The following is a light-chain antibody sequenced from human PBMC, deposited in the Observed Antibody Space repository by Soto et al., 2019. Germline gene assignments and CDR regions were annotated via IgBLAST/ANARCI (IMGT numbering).Light chain of an antibody. Sequence: EIVMTQSPATLSVSPGQRATLSCRASQSVSSTLAWYQQKPGQAPRLLIYDTSTRATGIPARFSGSGSGTEFTLTISSRQSEDFAVYYCQQYNNWPVTFGPGTKVDIK. V-gene: IGKV3-15*01. CDR1: QSVSST. CDR2: DTS. CDR3: QQYNNWPVT. J-gene: IGKJ3*01.